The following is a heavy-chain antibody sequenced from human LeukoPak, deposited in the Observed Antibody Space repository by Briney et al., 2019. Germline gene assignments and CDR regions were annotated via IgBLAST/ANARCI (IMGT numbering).Heavy chain of an antibody. CDR2: IKQDASER. J-gene: IGHJ4*02. D-gene: IGHD1-1*01. CDR1: GFTFSSYW. V-gene: IGHV3-7*01. CDR3: ATPTAGTWHFDY. Sequence: GGSLRLSCAASGFTFSSYWVTWVRQAPGKGLEWVANIKQDASERYYVDSVKGCFTISRDNAKNSLYLQMNSLRAEDTAVYYCATPTAGTWHFDYWGQGTLVTVSS.